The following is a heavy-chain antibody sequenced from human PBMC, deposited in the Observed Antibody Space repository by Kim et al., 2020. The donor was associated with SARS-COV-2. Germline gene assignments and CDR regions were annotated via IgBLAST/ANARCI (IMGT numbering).Heavy chain of an antibody. D-gene: IGHD6-6*01. CDR1: GGTFSSYA. Sequence: SVKVSCKASGGTFSSYAISWVRQAPGQGLEWMGGIIPIFGTANYAQKFQGRVTITADESTSTAYMELSSLRSEDTAVYYCATQSPTQYSSSSVDVYDYYYGMDVWGQGTTVTVSS. CDR3: ATQSPTQYSSSSVDVYDYYYGMDV. J-gene: IGHJ6*02. CDR2: IIPIFGTA. V-gene: IGHV1-69*13.